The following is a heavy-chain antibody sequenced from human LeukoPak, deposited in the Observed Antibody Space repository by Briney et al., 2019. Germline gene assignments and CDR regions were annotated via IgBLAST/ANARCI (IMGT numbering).Heavy chain of an antibody. CDR2: IWYDGSNK. V-gene: IGHV3-33*01. Sequence: GRSLRLSCAASGFTFSSYGMHWVRQAPGKGLEWVAVIWYDGSNKYYADSAKGRFTISRDNSKNTLYLQMNSLRAEDTAVYYCARAAPNSSSWYYFDYWGQGTLVTVSS. CDR3: ARAAPNSSSWYYFDY. J-gene: IGHJ4*02. CDR1: GFTFSSYG. D-gene: IGHD6-13*01.